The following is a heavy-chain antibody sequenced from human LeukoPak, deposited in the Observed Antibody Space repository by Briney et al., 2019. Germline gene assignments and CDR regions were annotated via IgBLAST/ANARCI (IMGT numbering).Heavy chain of an antibody. D-gene: IGHD3-22*01. CDR2: INHSGST. J-gene: IGHJ4*02. V-gene: IGHV4-34*01. CDR3: ARATYYYDSSGYYLDY. CDR1: GGSFSGYY. Sequence: PSETLSLTCAVYGGSFSGYYWSWIRQPPGKGLEWIGEINHSGSTNYNPSLKSRVTISVDTSKTQFSLKLSSVTAADTAVYYCARATYYYDSSGYYLDYWGQGTLVTVSS.